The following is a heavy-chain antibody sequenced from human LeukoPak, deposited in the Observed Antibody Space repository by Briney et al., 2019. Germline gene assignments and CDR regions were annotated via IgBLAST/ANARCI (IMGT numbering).Heavy chain of an antibody. CDR1: GYTFTTYV. J-gene: IGHJ4*02. CDR3: ARDATLLWFGKTLGGNFDY. Sequence: ASVKVSCKASGYTFTTYVFSWVRQAPRQGLEWMGWINAYNGDTHYAQKLQGRVTMTTDPSTSTASMELRSLRSEDTAVYYLARDATLLWFGKTLGGNFDYGGQGTLVTVSS. CDR2: INAYNGDT. V-gene: IGHV1-18*01. D-gene: IGHD2-21*01.